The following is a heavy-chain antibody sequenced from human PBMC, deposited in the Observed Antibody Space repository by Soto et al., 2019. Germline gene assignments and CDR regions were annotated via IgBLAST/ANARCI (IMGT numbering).Heavy chain of an antibody. CDR3: ARSSRGGNAGYFNL. Sequence: EVQLAETGGGLIQPGGSLRLSCAVSGFSGGSNYMSWDRQAPGKGLEWVSVIYSGGTTHDADSVKGRFTTSRDNSKNMVYLQMNSLRVEDTAVYYCARSSRGGNAGYFNLWGRGTLVTVSS. J-gene: IGHJ2*01. CDR2: IYSGGTT. V-gene: IGHV3-53*02. CDR1: GFSGGSNY. D-gene: IGHD2-15*01.